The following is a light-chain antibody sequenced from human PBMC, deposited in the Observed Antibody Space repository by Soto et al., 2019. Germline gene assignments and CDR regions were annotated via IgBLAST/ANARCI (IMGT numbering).Light chain of an antibody. Sequence: DIQMTQSPSTLSASVGDRVTITCRASQSISSWLAWYQQKPGKAPKLLIYKASNLESGVPSRFSGIGSGTEFTLTISSLQPDAFANYYCQQYNTYRTFGQGTKVDIK. J-gene: IGKJ1*01. CDR2: KAS. CDR3: QQYNTYRT. V-gene: IGKV1-5*03. CDR1: QSISSW.